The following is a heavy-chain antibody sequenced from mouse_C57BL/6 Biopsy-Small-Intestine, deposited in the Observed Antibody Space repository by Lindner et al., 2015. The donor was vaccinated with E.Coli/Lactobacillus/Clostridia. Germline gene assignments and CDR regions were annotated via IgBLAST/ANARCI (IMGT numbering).Heavy chain of an antibody. D-gene: IGHD2-3*01. J-gene: IGHJ4*01. CDR2: TNGNSGGS. Sequence: SVKVSCKASGYAFSAYYIHWVRQAPGQGLEWMGWTNGNSGGSHYAQKFQGRVTMTRDTSISTAYMELSRLRSDDTAVYYCARDEPYDSSGYIDYWGQGTLVTVSS. V-gene: IGHV1-64*01. CDR3: ARDEPYDSSGYIDY. CDR1: GYAFSAYY.